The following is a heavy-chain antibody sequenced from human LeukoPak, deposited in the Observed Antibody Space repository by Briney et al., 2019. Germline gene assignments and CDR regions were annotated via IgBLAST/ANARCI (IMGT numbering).Heavy chain of an antibody. Sequence: PPETLSLTCAVSGGSISSGGYSWSWIRQPPGKGPEWIGYIYHSGSTYYNPSLKSRVTISVDTSKNQFSLKLSSVTAADTAVYYCARHPDRDVDTAMLDYWGQGTLVTVSS. CDR2: IYHSGST. D-gene: IGHD5-18*01. CDR3: ARHPDRDVDTAMLDY. V-gene: IGHV4-30-2*01. J-gene: IGHJ4*02. CDR1: GGSISSGGYS.